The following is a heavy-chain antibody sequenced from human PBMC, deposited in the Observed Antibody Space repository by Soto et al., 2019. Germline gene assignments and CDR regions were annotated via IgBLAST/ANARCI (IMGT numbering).Heavy chain of an antibody. J-gene: IGHJ4*02. CDR3: ARDLIATSGALFDF. V-gene: IGHV1-3*01. Sequence: QVQLVQSGAEVKEPGASVKVSCNASGFTFSSYVMHWVRQAPGHRLEWMGWITPGNYKTMYSQKFQGRVTITWDTSATTAYIELSSLSSEDTAVYYCARDLIATSGALFDFWGQGTLVTVSS. CDR2: ITPGNYKT. CDR1: GFTFSSYV. D-gene: IGHD6-13*01.